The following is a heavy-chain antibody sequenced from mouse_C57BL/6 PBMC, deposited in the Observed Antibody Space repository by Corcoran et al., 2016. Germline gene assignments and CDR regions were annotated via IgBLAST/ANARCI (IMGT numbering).Heavy chain of an antibody. CDR3: ARHPRAEYGNGPDWCAY. J-gene: IGHJ3*01. CDR1: GYTFTEYT. Sequence: QVQLQQSGAELVKPGASVKLSCKASGYTFTEYTLHWVKQRSGQGLEWIGWFYPGSGSIKYNEKFKDKATLTADQSSSTVYMELSRFTSEDSAVYFCARHPRAEYGNGPDWCAYWGQGTLVTVSA. D-gene: IGHD2-10*02. V-gene: IGHV1-62-2*01. CDR2: FYPGSGSI.